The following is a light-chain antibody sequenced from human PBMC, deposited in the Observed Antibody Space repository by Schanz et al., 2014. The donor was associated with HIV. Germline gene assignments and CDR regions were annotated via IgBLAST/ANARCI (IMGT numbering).Light chain of an antibody. CDR3: QSSDRYNGKV. J-gene: IGLJ3*02. Sequence: NFMLSQPHSVSESPGKTVTISCTRSNGAIAGNYVQWFHQRPGSAPRTLIYKGLQRPSGVSSRFSGSVDSSSNSASLTISGLQPEDEADYYCQSSDRYNGKVFGGGTKLTVL. V-gene: IGLV6-57*04. CDR1: NGAIAGNY. CDR2: KGL.